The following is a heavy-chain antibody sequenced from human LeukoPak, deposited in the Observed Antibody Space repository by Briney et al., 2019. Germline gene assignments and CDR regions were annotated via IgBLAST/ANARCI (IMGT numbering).Heavy chain of an antibody. V-gene: IGHV3-23*01. J-gene: IGHJ4*02. D-gene: IGHD6-19*01. CDR1: GFTFSSYA. CDR2: ISGSGGST. Sequence: GSLRLSCAASGFTFSSYAMSWVRQAPGKGLEWVSAISGSGGSTYYADSVKGRFTISRDNSKNTLYLQMNSLRAEDTAVYYCAKAVSLEWLVDYWGQGTLVTVSS. CDR3: AKAVSLEWLVDY.